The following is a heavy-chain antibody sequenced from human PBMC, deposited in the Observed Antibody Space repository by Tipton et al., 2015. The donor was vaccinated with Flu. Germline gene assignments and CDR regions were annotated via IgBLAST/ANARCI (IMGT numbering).Heavy chain of an antibody. J-gene: IGHJ4*02. CDR3: ARAPDSIVGATVFDY. V-gene: IGHV4-59*01. Sequence: LRLSCTVSGGSISSYYWSWIRQPPGKGLEWIGYIYYSGSINYNPSLKSRVTISVDTSKNQFSLKLSSVTAADTAVYYCARAPDSIVGATVFDYWGQGTLVTVSS. CDR1: GGSISSYY. D-gene: IGHD1-26*01. CDR2: IYYSGSI.